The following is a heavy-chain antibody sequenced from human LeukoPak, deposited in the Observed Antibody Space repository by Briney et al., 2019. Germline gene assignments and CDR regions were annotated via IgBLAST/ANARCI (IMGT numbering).Heavy chain of an antibody. Sequence: PGRSLRLSCAASGFTFSSYAMHWVRQAPGKGLEWVAVISYDGSNKYYADSVKGRFTISRDNSKNTLYLQMNSLRAEDTAVYYCARWGQSKSSSTSCLNVGNCYYYYYMDVWGKGTTVTVSS. J-gene: IGHJ6*03. CDR3: ARWGQSKSSSTSCLNVGNCYYYYYMDV. D-gene: IGHD2-2*01. CDR2: ISYDGSNK. V-gene: IGHV3-30*01. CDR1: GFTFSSYA.